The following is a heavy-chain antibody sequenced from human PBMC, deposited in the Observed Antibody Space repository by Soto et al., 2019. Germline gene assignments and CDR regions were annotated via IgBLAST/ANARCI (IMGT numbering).Heavy chain of an antibody. J-gene: IGHJ6*02. Sequence: TFSSYAMSWIRQPPGKGLEWIGSIFYSGSTYYNPSLKSRVTISVDTSKNQFSLKLSSVTAADTAVYYCARHLTYCSAGSCYSDFPYYGMDVWGQGTTVTVSS. CDR3: ARHLTYCSAGSCYSDFPYYGMDV. D-gene: IGHD2-15*01. CDR1: TFSSYA. CDR2: IFYSGST. V-gene: IGHV4-39*01.